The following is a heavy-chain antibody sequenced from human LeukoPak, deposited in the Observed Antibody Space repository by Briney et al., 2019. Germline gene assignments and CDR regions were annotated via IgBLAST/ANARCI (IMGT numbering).Heavy chain of an antibody. CDR3: TTAGPLDAFDI. J-gene: IGHJ3*02. V-gene: IGHV3-15*01. CDR1: GFTFDDYG. Sequence: GGSLRLSCAASGFTFDDYGMSWVRQAPGKGLEWVGRIKSKTDGGTTDYAAPVKGRFTISRDDSKNTLYLQMNSLKTEDTAVYYCTTAGPLDAFDIWGQGTMVTVSS. CDR2: IKSKTDGGTT.